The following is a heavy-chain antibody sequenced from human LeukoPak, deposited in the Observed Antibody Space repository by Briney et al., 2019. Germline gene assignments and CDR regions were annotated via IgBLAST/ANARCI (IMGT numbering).Heavy chain of an antibody. J-gene: IGHJ6*02. CDR3: AVLHYYAMDV. D-gene: IGHD2-8*01. V-gene: IGHV3-9*01. Sequence: GGSLRLSCAASGFTFDDYAMHWVRQAPGKGLEWVSGIRWNSGTKGYADSVKGRFTISRDNAKNSLYLQMNSLRGEDAALYYCAVLHYYAMDVWSQGTTVTVSS. CDR2: IRWNSGTK. CDR1: GFTFDDYA.